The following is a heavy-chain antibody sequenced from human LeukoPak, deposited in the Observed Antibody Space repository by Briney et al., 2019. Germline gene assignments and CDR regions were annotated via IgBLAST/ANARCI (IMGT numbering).Heavy chain of an antibody. CDR2: IIPIFGTA. Sequence: SVKVSCKASGGTFSSYAISWVRQAPGQGLEWMGGIIPIFGTANYAQKFQGRVTITADESTSTAYMVLSSLRSEDTAVYYCARGTSIAVADPFDYWGQGTLVTVSS. J-gene: IGHJ4*02. CDR1: GGTFSSYA. D-gene: IGHD6-19*01. V-gene: IGHV1-69*01. CDR3: ARGTSIAVADPFDY.